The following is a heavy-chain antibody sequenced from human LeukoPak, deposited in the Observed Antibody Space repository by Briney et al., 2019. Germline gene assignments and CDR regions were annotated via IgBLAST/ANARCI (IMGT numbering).Heavy chain of an antibody. Sequence: ASVKVSCKASGYTFTGYYMHWVRQAPGQGLEWMGWINPNSGGTNYAQKFQGRVTMTRDTSISTAYMELSRVRSDDTAVYYCARGGGRGEQQLVFVEGAIRVDYFDYWGQGTLVTVSS. CDR3: ARGGGRGEQQLVFVEGAIRVDYFDY. CDR2: INPNSGGT. CDR1: GYTFTGYY. V-gene: IGHV1-2*02. J-gene: IGHJ4*02. D-gene: IGHD6-13*01.